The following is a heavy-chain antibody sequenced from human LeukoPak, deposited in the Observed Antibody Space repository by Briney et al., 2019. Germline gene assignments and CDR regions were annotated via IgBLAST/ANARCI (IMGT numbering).Heavy chain of an antibody. J-gene: IGHJ4*02. CDR3: VRQFAS. V-gene: IGHV3-48*01. CDR1: GFTFCDHI. CDR2: VSGSGSTV. Sequence: GGSLRLSCAASGFTFCDHIMNWVRQLPGKRLEWVAYVSGSGSTVYYADSVKGRFTVSRDNGKSSLYLQMNSLRVEDTALYYCVRQFASWGQGTLVTVSS.